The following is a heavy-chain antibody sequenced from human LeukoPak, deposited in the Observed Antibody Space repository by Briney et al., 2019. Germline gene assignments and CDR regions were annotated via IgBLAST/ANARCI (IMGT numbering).Heavy chain of an antibody. V-gene: IGHV4-34*01. Sequence: PSETLSLTCAVNGESLSGYYWSWIRQPPGKGLEWIGEINHSGSTNYNPSLKSRVTISVDTSKNQFSLKLSSVTAADTAVYYCARTGYGSGSYPYYFDYWGQGTLVTVSS. CDR3: ARTGYGSGSYPYYFDY. D-gene: IGHD3-10*01. CDR2: INHSGST. CDR1: GESLSGYY. J-gene: IGHJ4*02.